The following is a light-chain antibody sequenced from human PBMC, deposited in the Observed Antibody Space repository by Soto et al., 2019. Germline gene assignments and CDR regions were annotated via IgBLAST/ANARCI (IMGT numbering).Light chain of an antibody. V-gene: IGLV7-46*01. CDR3: LLSYSDSRV. CDR2: DTD. Sequence: QTVVTQEPSLTVSPGGTVTLTCASSTGPVTSGHYPYWFQQKPGQAPRTVLYDTDNRHSWTPARFSGSLLGGKAALTLSGAQPEDEADYHCLLSYSDSRVFGGGTKVTVL. J-gene: IGLJ3*02. CDR1: TGPVTSGHY.